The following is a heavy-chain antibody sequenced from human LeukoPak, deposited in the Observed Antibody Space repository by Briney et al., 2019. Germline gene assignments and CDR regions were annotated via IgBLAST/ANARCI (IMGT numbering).Heavy chain of an antibody. Sequence: SETLSLTCAVYGGSFSGYYWSWIRQPPGKGLEWIGEINHSGSTNYNPSLKSRVTISVDTSKNQFSLKLSSVIAADTAVYYCARGRRFGYCSSTSCYQRVYYFDYWGQGTLVTVSS. D-gene: IGHD2-2*01. CDR3: ARGRRFGYCSSTSCYQRVYYFDY. CDR1: GGSFSGYY. CDR2: INHSGST. J-gene: IGHJ4*02. V-gene: IGHV4-34*01.